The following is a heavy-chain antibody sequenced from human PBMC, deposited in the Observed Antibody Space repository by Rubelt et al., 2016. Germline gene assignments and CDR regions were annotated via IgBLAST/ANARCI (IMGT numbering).Heavy chain of an antibody. CDR1: GYTFTGYY. CDR3: ARESSSGWYIDY. Sequence: QVQLVQSGAEVKKPGASVKVSCKASGYTFTGYYMHWVRQAPGQGLEWMGWINPNSGGTNYAQKCQGWVTMTRDTSISTAYMELSRLRSDDTAVYYCARESSSGWYIDYWGQGTLVTVSS. D-gene: IGHD6-19*01. J-gene: IGHJ4*02. V-gene: IGHV1-2*04. CDR2: INPNSGGT.